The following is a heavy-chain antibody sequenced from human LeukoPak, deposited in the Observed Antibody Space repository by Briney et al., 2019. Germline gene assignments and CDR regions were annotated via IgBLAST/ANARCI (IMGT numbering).Heavy chain of an antibody. Sequence: GGSLRLSCAASGFTFRSYNMNWVRQAPGKGLEWVSYITSGSSTINYADSVEGRFTISRDNSKNTLYLQMNSLRTEDTAVYYCARQKGSSTWSSFDPWGQGTLLTVSS. D-gene: IGHD6-13*01. CDR3: ARQKGSSTWSSFDP. J-gene: IGHJ5*02. V-gene: IGHV3-48*01. CDR2: ITSGSSTI. CDR1: GFTFRSYN.